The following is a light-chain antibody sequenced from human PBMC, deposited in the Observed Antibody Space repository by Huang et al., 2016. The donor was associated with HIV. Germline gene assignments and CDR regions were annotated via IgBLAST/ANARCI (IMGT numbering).Light chain of an antibody. J-gene: IGKJ2*01. CDR1: QGIGNS. Sequence: ERVLTQSPGTLSVPPGERATLSCRTSQGIGNSLAWYQLKPGQAPRPLIYETFIRASDVPARFSGGGSEIDFTLTISCLQSEDSAVYYCQQYHEWPRTFGQGTKVEIK. CDR3: QQYHEWPRT. V-gene: IGKV3-15*01. CDR2: ETF.